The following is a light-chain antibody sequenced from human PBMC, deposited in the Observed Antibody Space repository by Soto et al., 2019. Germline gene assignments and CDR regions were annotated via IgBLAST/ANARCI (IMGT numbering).Light chain of an antibody. CDR3: SSYTTSSTLLYV. Sequence: QSALTQPASVSGSPGQSITISCTGTSSDVGGYNSVSWYQQHPGKAPKHMIYEVSNRPSGVSNRFSGSKSGNTAPLTISGLHAEDEADYYCSSYTTSSTLLYVFGTGTKLTVL. CDR2: EVS. J-gene: IGLJ1*01. V-gene: IGLV2-14*01. CDR1: SSDVGGYNS.